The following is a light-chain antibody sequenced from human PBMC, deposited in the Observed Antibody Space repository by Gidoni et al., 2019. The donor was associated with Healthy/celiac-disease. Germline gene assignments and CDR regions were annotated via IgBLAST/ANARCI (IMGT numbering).Light chain of an antibody. CDR2: WAS. Sequence: DIVIPHSPYSLPVSLVERATINCKSSQSFLYSSNNKNYLAWYQQKPGQPPKLIIYWASTREYGVPDRFSGSGSGTDFTLNSSSLQAEDVAVYYCQQYYSTPYTFGQXTKMEIK. CDR1: QSFLYSSNNKNY. J-gene: IGKJ2*01. CDR3: QQYYSTPYT. V-gene: IGKV4-1*01.